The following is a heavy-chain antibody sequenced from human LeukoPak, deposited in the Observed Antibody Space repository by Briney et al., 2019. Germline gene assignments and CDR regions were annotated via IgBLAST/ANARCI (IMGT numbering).Heavy chain of an antibody. V-gene: IGHV5-51*01. D-gene: IGHD7-27*01. CDR2: IYPGDSDI. Sequence: GESLKISCKGSGYRFTIYWIGWVRQLPGRGLGWIGIIYPGDSDIRYSPSFQGQVNISADKSISTAYLQWSSLKASDTAMYYCVRRTTGEYYFDYWGQGTLVTVSS. CDR1: GYRFTIYW. J-gene: IGHJ4*02. CDR3: VRRTTGEYYFDY.